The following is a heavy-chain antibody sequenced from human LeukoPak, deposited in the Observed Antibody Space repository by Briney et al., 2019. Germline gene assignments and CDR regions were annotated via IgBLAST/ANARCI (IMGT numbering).Heavy chain of an antibody. CDR3: AKEGFVVVVGASHNYYYYMDV. CDR2: ISGSGGST. CDR1: GFIFSSYA. Sequence: GGSLRLSCAASGFIFSSYAMSWVRQAPGKGLEWVSTISGSGGSTYYADSVKGRFTISRDNSKNTVYLQMNSLRAEDTAVYYCAKEGFVVVVGASHNYYYYMDVWGKGTTVTVSS. V-gene: IGHV3-23*01. D-gene: IGHD2-15*01. J-gene: IGHJ6*03.